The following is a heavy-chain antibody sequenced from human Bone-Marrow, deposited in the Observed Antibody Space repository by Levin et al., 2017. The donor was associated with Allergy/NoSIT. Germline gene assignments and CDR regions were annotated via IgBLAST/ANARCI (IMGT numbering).Heavy chain of an antibody. V-gene: IGHV3-21*06. CDR1: GFAFSRHT. CDR3: ARDSLGYSSSWYFFDS. Sequence: KLGESLKISCAASGFAFSRHTMHWVRQAPGKGLEWVASISGSGSSIFYSDLVRGRFTISRGNTNNSLYLQMHSLRPDETAIYYCARDSLGYSSSWYFFDSWGLGTLVTVSS. CDR2: ISGSGSSI. D-gene: IGHD6-13*01. J-gene: IGHJ4*02.